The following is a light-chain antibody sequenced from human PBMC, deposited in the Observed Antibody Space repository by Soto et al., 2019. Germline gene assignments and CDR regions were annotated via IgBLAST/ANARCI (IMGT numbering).Light chain of an antibody. CDR3: QQYGSSRT. J-gene: IGKJ1*01. CDR1: QSVSSSY. Sequence: EIVLTQSPGTLSLSPGERATLSCRASQSVSSSYLAWYQQKPGQAPRLLIYGASSRATGIPDRFSGSVSGTYFTLTISILEPEDFAVYYWQQYGSSRTFGQGTKVEIK. CDR2: GAS. V-gene: IGKV3-20*01.